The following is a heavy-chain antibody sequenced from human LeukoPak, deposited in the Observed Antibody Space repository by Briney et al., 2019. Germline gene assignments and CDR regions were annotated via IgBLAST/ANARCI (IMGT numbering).Heavy chain of an antibody. CDR3: ARGLGYSYGYGIDY. D-gene: IGHD5-18*01. CDR1: RFIFSNYW. J-gene: IGHJ4*02. Sequence: PGGSLRLSCAASRFIFSNYWMRWVRQAPGKGLEWVAIIWYDGSNKYYADSVKGRFTISRDNSKNTLYLQMNSLRAEDTAVYSCARGLGYSYGYGIDYWGQGTLVTVSS. CDR2: IWYDGSNK. V-gene: IGHV3-33*08.